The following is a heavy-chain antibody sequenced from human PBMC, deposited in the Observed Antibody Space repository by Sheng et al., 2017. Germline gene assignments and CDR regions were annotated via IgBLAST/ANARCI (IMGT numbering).Heavy chain of an antibody. CDR3: ARVWYYYNSSERSDAFDI. D-gene: IGHD3-22*01. V-gene: IGHV4-38-2*01. J-gene: IGHJ3*02. CDR2: IYHSGST. CDR1: GYSISSGYY. Sequence: QVQLQESGPGLVKPSETLSLTCAVSGYSISSGYYWGWIRQPPGKGLEWIGSIYHSGSTYYNPSLKSRVTISVDTSKNQFSLKLSSVTAADTAVYYCARVWYYYNSSERSDAFDIWGQGTMVTVSS.